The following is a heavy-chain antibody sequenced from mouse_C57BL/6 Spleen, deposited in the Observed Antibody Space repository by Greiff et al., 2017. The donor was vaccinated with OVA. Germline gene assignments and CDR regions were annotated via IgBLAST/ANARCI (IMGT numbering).Heavy chain of an antibody. CDR1: GYTFTDYY. CDR3: AILRRGYFDY. V-gene: IGHV1-26*01. CDR2: INPNNGGT. Sequence: EVQLQQSGPELVKPGASVKISCKASGYTFTDYYMNWVKQSHGKSLEWIGDINPNNGGTSYNQKFKGKATLTVDKSSSTAYMELRSLTSEDSAVYYCAILRRGYFDYWGQGTTLTVSS. J-gene: IGHJ2*01. D-gene: IGHD1-2*01.